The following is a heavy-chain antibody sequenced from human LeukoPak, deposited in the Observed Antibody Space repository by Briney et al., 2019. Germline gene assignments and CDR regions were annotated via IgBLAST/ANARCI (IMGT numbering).Heavy chain of an antibody. Sequence: GGSLRLSCAASGFTFSSYAMHWVRQAPGKGLEWVAVISYDGSNKYYADSVKGRFTISRDNSKNTLYLQMNSLRAEDTAVYYCAKYRYSGSYLCYFDYWGQGTLVTVSS. V-gene: IGHV3-30-3*02. D-gene: IGHD1-26*01. J-gene: IGHJ4*02. CDR2: ISYDGSNK. CDR1: GFTFSSYA. CDR3: AKYRYSGSYLCYFDY.